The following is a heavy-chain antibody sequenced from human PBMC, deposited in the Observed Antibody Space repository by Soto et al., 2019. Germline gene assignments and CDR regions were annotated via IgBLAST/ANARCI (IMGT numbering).Heavy chain of an antibody. CDR1: GDSVSSNNVA. J-gene: IGHJ4*02. CDR3: ARESSGYYYRYFDC. D-gene: IGHD3-22*01. Sequence: SQTLSLTCDISGDSVSSNNVAWNWIRQSPSTGLEWLGRTYYRSQWYDDYAESVKSRISIIPDTSKNQFSLRLNSVTPGDTAVYYCARESSGYYYRYFDCWGQGTLVTVSS. CDR2: TYYRSQWYD. V-gene: IGHV6-1*01.